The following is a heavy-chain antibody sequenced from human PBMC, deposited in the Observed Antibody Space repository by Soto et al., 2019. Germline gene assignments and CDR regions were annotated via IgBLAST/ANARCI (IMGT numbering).Heavy chain of an antibody. CDR2: IKSKTDGGTT. V-gene: IGHV3-15*01. CDR3: TTWGYCSGGSCHDAFDV. CDR1: GFTFINTW. D-gene: IGHD2-15*01. Sequence: PGGSLRLSCAASGFTFINTWMSWVRQTPGKGLEWVGRIKSKTDGGTTDYAASVKGRFTISRDDSKNTLYLQMNSLNTEDTAIYYCTTWGYCSGGSCHDAFDVWGQGTMVTVSS. J-gene: IGHJ3*01.